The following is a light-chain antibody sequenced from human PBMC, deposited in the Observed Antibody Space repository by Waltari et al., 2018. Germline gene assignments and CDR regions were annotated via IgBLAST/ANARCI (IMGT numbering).Light chain of an antibody. V-gene: IGKV4-1*01. CDR2: WAS. J-gene: IGKJ4*01. CDR3: QQRNNWPPT. CDR1: QSVVYSFNNKDY. Sequence: DIAMTQSPDSLPVSLGETATINCKSSQSVVYSFNNKDYIAWYQQKPGQPPKLLIYWASTRASGVPDRFSGSGSGTDFTLTISSLEPEDFAVYFCQQRNNWPPTFGGGTKVEIK.